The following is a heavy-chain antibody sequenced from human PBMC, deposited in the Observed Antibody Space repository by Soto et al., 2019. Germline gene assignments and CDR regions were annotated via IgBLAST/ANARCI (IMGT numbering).Heavy chain of an antibody. Sequence: QVQLQESGPGLVRPSGALSVTCAVSGAAISRSHGWSWVRQSPGKGLEWIGEISHSGITNYNPSLKSRVTISGDKSKNQRSLKLTSGTAADTAVYYCARVRYDRSGFDHWGQGTLVSVSS. D-gene: IGHD3-22*01. CDR1: GAAISRSHG. CDR3: ARVRYDRSGFDH. V-gene: IGHV4-4*02. CDR2: ISHSGIT. J-gene: IGHJ4*02.